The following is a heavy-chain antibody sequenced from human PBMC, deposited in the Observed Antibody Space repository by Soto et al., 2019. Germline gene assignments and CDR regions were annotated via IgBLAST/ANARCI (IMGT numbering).Heavy chain of an antibody. CDR1: GYTFTGYY. Sequence: QVQLVQSGAEVKKPGASVKVSCKASGYTFTGYYMHWVRQAPGQGLEWMGWINPNSGGTNYAQKFQGWVTMTRDTSISPAYMELSRLRSDDTAVYYCAILGGERGYCSGGSCPVDYWGQGTLVTVSS. J-gene: IGHJ4*02. CDR2: INPNSGGT. D-gene: IGHD2-15*01. CDR3: AILGGERGYCSGGSCPVDY. V-gene: IGHV1-2*04.